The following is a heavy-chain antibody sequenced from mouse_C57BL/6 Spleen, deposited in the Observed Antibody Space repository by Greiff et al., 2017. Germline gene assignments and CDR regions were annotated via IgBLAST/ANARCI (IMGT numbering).Heavy chain of an antibody. Sequence: QVQLQQSGAELVRPGASVTLSCKASGYTFTDYEMHWVKQTPVHGLEWIGAIDPETGGTAYNQKFKGKAILTADKSSSTAYMELRSLTSEDSAVYYITRPGTGNCFAYWGQGTLVTVSA. CDR3: TRPGTGNCFAY. J-gene: IGHJ3*01. CDR1: GYTFTDYE. D-gene: IGHD4-1*01. CDR2: IDPETGGT. V-gene: IGHV1-15*01.